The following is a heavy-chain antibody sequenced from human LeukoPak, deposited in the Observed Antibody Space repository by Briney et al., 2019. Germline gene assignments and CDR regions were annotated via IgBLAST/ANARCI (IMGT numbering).Heavy chain of an antibody. CDR3: AKYVKSAVTGQFDP. Sequence: GGSLRLSCAASGFSLSNYAMSWVRQAPGKGLEWVSAISDNSGRTFYADSVKGRFSISRDNSNNMVYLQMNSLRADDTAVYYCAKYVKSAVTGQFDPWGQGTLVTVSS. CDR2: ISDNSGRT. V-gene: IGHV3-23*01. CDR1: GFSLSNYA. J-gene: IGHJ5*02. D-gene: IGHD2-21*02.